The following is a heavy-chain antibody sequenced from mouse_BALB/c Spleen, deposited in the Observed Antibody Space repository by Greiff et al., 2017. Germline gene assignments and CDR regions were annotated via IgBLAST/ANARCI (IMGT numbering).Heavy chain of an antibody. CDR1: GFSLTGYG. D-gene: IGHD2-4*01. CDR3: AREGGITTDYYAMDY. Sequence: VQLKESGPGLVAPSQSLSITCTVSGFSLTGYGVNWVRQPPGKGLEWLGMIWGDGSTDYNSALKSRLSISKDNSKSQVFLKMNSLQTDDTARYYCAREGGITTDYYAMDYWGQGTSVTVSS. V-gene: IGHV2-6-7*01. J-gene: IGHJ4*01. CDR2: IWGDGST.